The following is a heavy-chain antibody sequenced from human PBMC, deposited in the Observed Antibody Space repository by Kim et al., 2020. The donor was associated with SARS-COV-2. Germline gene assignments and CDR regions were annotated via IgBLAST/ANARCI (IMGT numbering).Heavy chain of an antibody. Sequence: GGSLRLSCAASGFTFSSYEMNWVRQAPGKGLEWVSYISSSGSTIYYADSVKGRFTISRDNAKNSLYLQMNSLRAEDTAVYYCARLDYDNLDYWGQGTLVTVSS. CDR3: ARLDYDNLDY. CDR2: ISSSGSTI. J-gene: IGHJ4*02. D-gene: IGHD3-22*01. CDR1: GFTFSSYE. V-gene: IGHV3-48*03.